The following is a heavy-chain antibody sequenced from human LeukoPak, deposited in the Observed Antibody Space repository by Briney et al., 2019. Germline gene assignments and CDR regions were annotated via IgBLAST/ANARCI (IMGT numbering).Heavy chain of an antibody. Sequence: KPSETLSLTCTVSGYSISSGYYWGWIRQPPGKGLEWIGSIYHSGSTYYNPSLKSRVTISVDTSKNQFSLKLSSVTAADTAVYYCARYGVAMDDAFDIRGQGTMVTVSS. J-gene: IGHJ3*02. CDR3: ARYGVAMDDAFDI. CDR2: IYHSGST. CDR1: GYSISSGYY. V-gene: IGHV4-38-2*02. D-gene: IGHD3-3*01.